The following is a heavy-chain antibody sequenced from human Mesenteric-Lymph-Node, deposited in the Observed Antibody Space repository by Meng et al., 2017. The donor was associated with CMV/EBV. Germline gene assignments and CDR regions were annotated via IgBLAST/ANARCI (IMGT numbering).Heavy chain of an antibody. V-gene: IGHV4-38-2*02. J-gene: IGHJ4*02. Sequence: SETLSLTCTVSGYSISSGYYWGWIRQPPGKGLEWIGEINHSGSTNYNPSLKSRVTISVDTSKNQFSLKLSSVTAADTAVYYCARVIAAAGRAIDYWGQGTLVTVSS. CDR3: ARVIAAAGRAIDY. D-gene: IGHD6-13*01. CDR1: GYSISSGYY. CDR2: INHSGST.